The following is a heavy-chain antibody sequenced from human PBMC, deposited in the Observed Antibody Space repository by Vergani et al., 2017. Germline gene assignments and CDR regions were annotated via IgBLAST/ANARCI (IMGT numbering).Heavy chain of an antibody. Sequence: VEAGGGLVHPGGSLTLPCTPSGFTFQAFASHWLRQVSGRGREWVSGIDWIYGFKNGNSFEGRFSISRDNAKKAVFLQMNNLRHEDTALYFCVKDNDYDADGPFDLWGRGTLVTVSS. CDR2: IDWIYGFK. J-gene: IGHJ2*01. D-gene: IGHD3-16*01. CDR1: GFTFQAFA. CDR3: VKDNDYDADGPFDL. V-gene: IGHV3-9*01.